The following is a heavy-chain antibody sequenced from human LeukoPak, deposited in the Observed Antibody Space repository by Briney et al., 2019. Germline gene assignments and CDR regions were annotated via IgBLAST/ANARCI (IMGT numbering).Heavy chain of an antibody. CDR3: ARGKQLVRHWFGP. J-gene: IGHJ5*02. CDR2: INHSGST. V-gene: IGHV4-34*01. D-gene: IGHD1-1*01. Sequence: SETLSLTCAVFGGSFSGYYWSWIRQPPGKGLEWIGEINHSGSTNYNPSLKSRVTISADTSKNQFSLTLSSVPAADTAVYYCARGKQLVRHWFGPWGQGTLVTVSS. CDR1: GGSFSGYY.